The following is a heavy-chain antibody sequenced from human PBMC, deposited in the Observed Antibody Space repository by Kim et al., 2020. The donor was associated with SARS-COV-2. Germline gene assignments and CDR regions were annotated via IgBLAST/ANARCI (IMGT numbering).Heavy chain of an antibody. CDR3: ARDTSYSTGGMDV. J-gene: IGHJ6*02. CDR1: GFTFSSYG. CDR2: IWYDGSNK. Sequence: GGSLRLSCAASGFTFSSYGMHWVRQAPGKGLEWVAVIWYDGSNKYYADSVKGRFTISRDNSKNTLYLQMNSLRAEDTAVYYCARDTSYSTGGMDVWGQGTTVTVSS. V-gene: IGHV3-33*01. D-gene: IGHD5-18*01.